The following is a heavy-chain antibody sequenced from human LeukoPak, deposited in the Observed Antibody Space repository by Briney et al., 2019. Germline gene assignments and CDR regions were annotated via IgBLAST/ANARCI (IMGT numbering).Heavy chain of an antibody. Sequence: ASVKVSCKASGGTFSSYAISWVRQAPGQGLEWMGWINPNSGGTNYAQKFQGWVTMTTDTSITTAYMELNRLRSDNTAVYYCARGPHCSGGSCYSGTEYWGQGTLVTVSS. CDR1: GGTFSSYA. J-gene: IGHJ4*02. CDR2: INPNSGGT. V-gene: IGHV1-2*04. CDR3: ARGPHCSGGSCYSGTEY. D-gene: IGHD2-15*01.